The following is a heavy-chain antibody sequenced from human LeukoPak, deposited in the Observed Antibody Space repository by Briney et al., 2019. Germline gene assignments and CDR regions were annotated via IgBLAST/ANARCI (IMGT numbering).Heavy chain of an antibody. Sequence: GSLRLSCAASGFTLSDYYMSWIRQAPGKGLEWIGGIYHSGSTNYNPSLKSRVTISVDKSKNQFSLKLSSVTAADTAVYYCARGIGSNSVWIAFDYWGQGTLVTVSS. CDR2: IYHSGST. V-gene: IGHV4-34*01. CDR3: ARGIGSNSVWIAFDY. D-gene: IGHD1-26*01. CDR1: GFTLSDYY. J-gene: IGHJ4*02.